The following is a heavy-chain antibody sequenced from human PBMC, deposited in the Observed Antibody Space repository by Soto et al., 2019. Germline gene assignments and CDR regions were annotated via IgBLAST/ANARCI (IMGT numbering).Heavy chain of an antibody. J-gene: IGHJ4*02. CDR3: ASGGSCYSRYCYFDY. CDR1: GGSISSYY. Sequence: SETLSLTCTVSGGSISSYYWSWIRQPPGKGLEWIGYIYYSGSTNYNPSLRSRVTISVDTSKNQFSLKLSSVTAADTAVYYCASGGSCYSRYCYFDYWGQGTLVTVSS. CDR2: IYYSGST. D-gene: IGHD2-15*01. V-gene: IGHV4-59*01.